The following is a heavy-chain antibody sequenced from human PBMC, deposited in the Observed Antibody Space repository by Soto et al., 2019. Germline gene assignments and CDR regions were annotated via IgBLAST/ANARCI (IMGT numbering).Heavy chain of an antibody. CDR2: IEPDRSEI. J-gene: IGHJ4*02. CDR1: GLNISITS. V-gene: IGHV3-7*03. CDR3: AGEMTTFNSNFDY. Sequence: LRLSRGASGLNISITSMSWVLKGPRKRLGCVSNIEPDRSEIYYANSEKGQFINPKNNAKKSLYLQMNSLRTEDTAEYFCAGEMTTFNSNFDYWGQGTLVTVSS. D-gene: IGHD3-16*01.